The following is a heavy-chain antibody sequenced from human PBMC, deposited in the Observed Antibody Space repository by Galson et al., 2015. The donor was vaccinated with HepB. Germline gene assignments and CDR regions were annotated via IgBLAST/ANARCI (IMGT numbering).Heavy chain of an antibody. D-gene: IGHD3-22*01. CDR3: ARDDNYYDSSGYHTYYYYGMDV. V-gene: IGHV1-3*01. J-gene: IGHJ6*02. Sequence: SVKVSCKASGYTFTSYATHWVRQAPGQRLEWMGWINAGNGNTKYSQKFQGRVTITRDTSASTAYMELSSLRSEDTAVYYCARDDNYYDSSGYHTYYYYGMDVWGQGTTVTVSS. CDR1: GYTFTSYA. CDR2: INAGNGNT.